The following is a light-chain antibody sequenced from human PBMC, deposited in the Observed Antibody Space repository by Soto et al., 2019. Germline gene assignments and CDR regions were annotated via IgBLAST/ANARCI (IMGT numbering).Light chain of an antibody. CDR1: GTDVGQYNY. J-gene: IGLJ1*01. Sequence: QSVLTQPPSASGSPGQSVTISCTGAGTDVGQYNYVSWYQQHPGKAPKLMIYEVSNRPSGVSNRFSGSKSGNTASLTISGLQAEDEADYYCSSYTSSSTLYVFGTGTKVTVL. V-gene: IGLV2-14*01. CDR2: EVS. CDR3: SSYTSSSTLYV.